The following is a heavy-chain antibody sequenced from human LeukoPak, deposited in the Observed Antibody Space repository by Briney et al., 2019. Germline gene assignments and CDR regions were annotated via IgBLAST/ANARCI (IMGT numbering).Heavy chain of an antibody. CDR1: GGSINSSYYY. CDR3: ARRGGIIRGVASYYYMDV. V-gene: IGHV4-39*01. CDR2: IYYSGST. J-gene: IGHJ6*03. D-gene: IGHD3-10*01. Sequence: SETLSLTCTVSGGSINSSYYYWGWIRQPPGKGLEWIGSIYYSGSTYYNPSLKSRVTISVDTSKNQFSLKLSSVTAADTAAYCARRGGIIRGVASYYYMDVWGKGTTVTISS.